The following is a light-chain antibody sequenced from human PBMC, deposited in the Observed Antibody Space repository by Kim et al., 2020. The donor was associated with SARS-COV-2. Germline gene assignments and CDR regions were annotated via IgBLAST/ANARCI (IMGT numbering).Light chain of an antibody. CDR1: SLRSYY. V-gene: IGLV3-19*01. CDR2: GKN. CDR3: NSRDSNNNVL. Sequence: GWGQTVRITCQGDSLRSYYATWYQQKPGQAPILVIYGKNNRPSGIPDRFSGSSSGNTASLTITGTQAGDEADYYCNSRDSNNNVLFGGGTRLTVL. J-gene: IGLJ2*01.